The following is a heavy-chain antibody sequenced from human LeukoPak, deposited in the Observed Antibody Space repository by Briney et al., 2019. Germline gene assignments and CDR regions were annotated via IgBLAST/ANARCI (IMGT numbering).Heavy chain of an antibody. CDR3: ARTREYSSSWYFPPFDP. V-gene: IGHV1-2*02. CDR1: GYTFTGYY. D-gene: IGHD6-13*01. Sequence: ASVKVSCKASGYTFTGYYMHWVRQAPGQGLEWMGWINPNSGGTNYAQKFQGRVTMTRDPSISTAYMELNSLTSNDTAVYYCARTREYSSSWYFPPFDPWGQGTLVTVSS. J-gene: IGHJ5*02. CDR2: INPNSGGT.